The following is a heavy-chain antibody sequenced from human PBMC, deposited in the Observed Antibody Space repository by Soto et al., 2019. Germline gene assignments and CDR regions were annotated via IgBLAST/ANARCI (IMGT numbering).Heavy chain of an antibody. V-gene: IGHV4-59*01. J-gene: IGHJ4*02. D-gene: IGHD2-15*01. CDR3: AKYRRTAAEGYTFDY. CDR1: GDSMSGYY. Sequence: SETLSLTCTVSGDSMSGYYWSWIRQPPGKGLEWIGYIYYSGSTNYNPSLKGRVTMSVDTSKNQFSRKLTSVTAADTAMYFCAKYRRTAAEGYTFDYWGQGALVTVS. CDR2: IYYSGST.